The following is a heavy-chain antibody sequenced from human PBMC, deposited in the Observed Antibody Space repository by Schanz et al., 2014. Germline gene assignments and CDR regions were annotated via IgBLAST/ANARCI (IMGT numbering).Heavy chain of an antibody. D-gene: IGHD3-16*01. V-gene: IGHV4-59*08. Sequence: QVQLQESGPGLVKPSETLSLTCTVAGYSVSHDHWSWIRQPPGKGLEYIGYIYYGGDANYNPSLRGRVTLSLDPPKTQFPLKRSSVAAADTAVYYCARLHYVSARDFDFWGQGIPVTVSS. CDR1: GYSVSHDH. CDR3: ARLHYVSARDFDF. J-gene: IGHJ4*02. CDR2: IYYGGDA.